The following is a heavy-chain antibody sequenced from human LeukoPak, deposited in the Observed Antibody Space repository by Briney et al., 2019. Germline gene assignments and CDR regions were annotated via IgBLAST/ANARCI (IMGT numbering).Heavy chain of an antibody. CDR3: ARGGSFHGMDV. CDR2: ISASNGNT. V-gene: IGHV1-18*01. CDR1: GYTFTSYG. D-gene: IGHD2-15*01. J-gene: IGHJ6*02. Sequence: ASVKVSCKASGYTFTSYGISWVRQAPGQGLEWTGWISASNGNTNYAQNFQGRVTMTTDTSTSTAYMEVRSLRSDDTAVYYCARGGSFHGMDVWGRGTTVTVSS.